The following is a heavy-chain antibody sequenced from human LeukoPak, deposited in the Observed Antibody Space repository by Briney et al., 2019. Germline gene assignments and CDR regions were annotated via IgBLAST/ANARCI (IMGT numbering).Heavy chain of an antibody. D-gene: IGHD1-1*01. V-gene: IGHV1-69*06. CDR1: GGTFSSYA. Sequence: SVKVSCKASGGTFSSYAISWVRQAPGQGLEWMGGIIPIFGTAKYAQKFQGRVTITADKSTSTAYMELSSLRSEDTAVYYCARGKNWNDLTFDYWGQGTLVTVSS. CDR3: ARGKNWNDLTFDY. CDR2: IIPIFGTA. J-gene: IGHJ4*02.